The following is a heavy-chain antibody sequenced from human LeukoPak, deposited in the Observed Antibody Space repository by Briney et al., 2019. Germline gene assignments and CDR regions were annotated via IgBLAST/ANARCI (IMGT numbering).Heavy chain of an antibody. J-gene: IGHJ4*02. Sequence: GGSLRLSCAASGFTFSTYAMNWVRQAPGKGLEWVSAISGGGGRTYNADSVKGRFIISRDNSKNTLYLQMNSLRAEDTAVYYCAKGEGGSCSSSCSTYFDYWGQGTLVTVSP. CDR2: ISGGGGRT. D-gene: IGHD2-2*01. V-gene: IGHV3-23*01. CDR3: AKGEGGSCSSSCSTYFDY. CDR1: GFTFSTYA.